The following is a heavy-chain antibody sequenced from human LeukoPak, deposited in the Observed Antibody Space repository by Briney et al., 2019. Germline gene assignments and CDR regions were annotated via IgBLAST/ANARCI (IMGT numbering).Heavy chain of an antibody. CDR2: INPNGGST. J-gene: IGHJ6*03. V-gene: IGHV1-46*01. D-gene: IGHD3-10*01. CDR3: ARDDYYGSGSFYYYYMDV. CDR1: GYTFTNYY. Sequence: ASVKVSCKASGYTFTNYYMHWVRQAPGQGLEWMGIINPNGGSTSYAQKFQGRVTMTRDMSTSTVYMELSSLRSEDTAVYYCARDDYYGSGSFYYYYMDVWGEGTTVTVSS.